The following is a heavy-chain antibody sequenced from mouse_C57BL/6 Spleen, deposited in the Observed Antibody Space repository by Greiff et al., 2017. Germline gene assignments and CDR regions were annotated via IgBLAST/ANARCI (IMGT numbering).Heavy chain of an antibody. J-gene: IGHJ2*01. CDR3: ARELEGGY. V-gene: IGHV3-6*01. Sequence: EVQLQESGPGLVKPSQSLSLTCSVTGYSITSGYYWNWIRQFPGNKLEWMGYISYDGSNNYNPSLKNRISITRDTSKNQFFLKLNSVTTEDTATYYCARELEGGYWGQGTTLTVSS. CDR2: ISYDGSN. D-gene: IGHD4-1*01. CDR1: GYSITSGYY.